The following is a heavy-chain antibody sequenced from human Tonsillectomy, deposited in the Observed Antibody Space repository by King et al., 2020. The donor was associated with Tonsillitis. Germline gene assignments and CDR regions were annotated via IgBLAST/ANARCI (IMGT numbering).Heavy chain of an antibody. Sequence: VQLVESGAEVKKPGSSVKVSCKASGGTFSSYTISWVRRAPGQGLEWMGGIIPIFGTANYAQKFQGRVTITADESTSTAYMELSSLRSEDTAVYYCARDSRRDYYFDYWGQGTLVTVSS. CDR2: IIPIFGTA. D-gene: IGHD2/OR15-2a*01. CDR3: ARDSRRDYYFDY. J-gene: IGHJ4*02. V-gene: IGHV1-69*01. CDR1: GGTFSSYT.